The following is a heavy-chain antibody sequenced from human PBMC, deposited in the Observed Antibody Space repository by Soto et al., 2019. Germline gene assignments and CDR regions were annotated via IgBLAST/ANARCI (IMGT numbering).Heavy chain of an antibody. Sequence: VTFSCKSSGDTFSSYAISWVRQAPGQGLEWMGGIIPIFGTANYAQKFQGRVTITADESTSTAYMELSSLRSEDTAVYYCARAGNILDYGACDIWGQGTMVTVSS. V-gene: IGHV1-69*01. CDR3: ARAGNILDYGACDI. J-gene: IGHJ3*02. D-gene: IGHD3-10*01. CDR1: GDTFSSYA. CDR2: IIPIFGTA.